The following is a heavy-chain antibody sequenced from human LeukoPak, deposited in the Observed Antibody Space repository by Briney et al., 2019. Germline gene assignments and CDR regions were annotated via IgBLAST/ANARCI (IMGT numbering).Heavy chain of an antibody. J-gene: IGHJ4*02. CDR1: GFTFSSYA. CDR3: ARDTTQYYYDSSGYSSYFDY. CDR2: ISYDGSNK. Sequence: PGRSLRLSSAASGFTFSSYAMHWVRQAPGKGLEWVAVISYDGSNKYYADTVKGRFTISRDNSKNTLYLQMNSLRAEDTAVYYCARDTTQYYYDSSGYSSYFDYWGQGTLVSVSS. D-gene: IGHD3-22*01. V-gene: IGHV3-30-3*01.